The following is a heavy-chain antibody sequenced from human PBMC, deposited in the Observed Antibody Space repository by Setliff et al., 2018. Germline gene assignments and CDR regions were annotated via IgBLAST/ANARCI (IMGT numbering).Heavy chain of an antibody. CDR1: GFTFSSYA. CDR3: ARGLCVGQSCYWPKAMDV. Sequence: PGGSLRLSCAASGFTFSSYAMNWVRQAPGKGLEWVSAISGSGGSTYYADSVKGRFTISRDNSKNTLYLQMNSLRAEDTAVYYCARGLCVGQSCYWPKAMDVWGQGATVTVSS. V-gene: IGHV3-23*01. D-gene: IGHD2-15*01. CDR2: ISGSGGST. J-gene: IGHJ6*02.